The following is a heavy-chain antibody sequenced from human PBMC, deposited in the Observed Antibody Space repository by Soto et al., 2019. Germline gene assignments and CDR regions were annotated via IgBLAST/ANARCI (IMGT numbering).Heavy chain of an antibody. D-gene: IGHD6-6*01. CDR2: IYSGGST. CDR3: ASYEYSSSATSDY. V-gene: IGHV3-53*01. J-gene: IGHJ4*02. CDR1: GFTVSSNY. Sequence: LRLSCAASGFTVSSNYMSWVRQAPGKGLEWVSVIYSGGSTYYADSVKGRFTISRDNSKNTLYLQMNSLRAEGTAVYYCASYEYSSSATSDYWGQGTLVTVSS.